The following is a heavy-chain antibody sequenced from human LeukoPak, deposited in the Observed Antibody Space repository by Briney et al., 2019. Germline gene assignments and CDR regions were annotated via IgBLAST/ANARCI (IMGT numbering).Heavy chain of an antibody. D-gene: IGHD3-3*01. V-gene: IGHV3-7*03. CDR3: ARVLDFWSGYLGF. CDR1: GFTFSRYW. J-gene: IGHJ4*02. Sequence: GGSLRLSCAASGFTFSRYWMSWVRQAPGKGLEWVANIKQDGSEKCYVDSVKGRFTISRDNSKNTLYLQMNSLRAEDTAVYYCARVLDFWSGYLGFWGQGTLVTVSS. CDR2: IKQDGSEK.